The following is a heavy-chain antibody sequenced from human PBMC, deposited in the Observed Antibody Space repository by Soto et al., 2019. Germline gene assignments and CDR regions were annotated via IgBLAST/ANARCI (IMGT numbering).Heavy chain of an antibody. V-gene: IGHV3-48*03. J-gene: IGHJ4*02. Sequence: GGSLRLSCAASGFTFSSYEMNWVRQATGKGLEWVSYISSSGSTIYYADSVKGRFTISRDNAKNSLYLQMNSLRAEDTAVYYCARDRGGYFDYWGQGTLVTVSS. CDR3: ARDRGGYFDY. D-gene: IGHD3-16*01. CDR1: GFTFSSYE. CDR2: ISSSGSTI.